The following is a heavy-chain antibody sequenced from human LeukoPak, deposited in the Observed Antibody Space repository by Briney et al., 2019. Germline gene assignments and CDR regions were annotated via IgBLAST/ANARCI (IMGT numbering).Heavy chain of an antibody. CDR2: IKEDGSEE. Sequence: GGSLRLSCAASGFIFSHYWMSWVRQAPGKGLEWVANIKEDGSEEYYVDSVKGRFTISRDNVKNSLHLQMNSLRVEDTAVYYCAKNWEPLLHDYWGRGTLVTVSS. J-gene: IGHJ4*02. CDR1: GFIFSHYW. V-gene: IGHV3-7*01. D-gene: IGHD1-26*01. CDR3: AKNWEPLLHDY.